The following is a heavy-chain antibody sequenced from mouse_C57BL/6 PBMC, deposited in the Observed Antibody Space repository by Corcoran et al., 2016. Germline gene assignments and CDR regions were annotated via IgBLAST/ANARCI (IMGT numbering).Heavy chain of an antibody. D-gene: IGHD1-1*01. CDR2: INPNNGGT. Sequence: EVQLQQSGPELVKPGASVKISCKASGYTFTDYYMNWVKQSHGKSLEWIGDINPNNGGTSYNQKFKGKATLTVDKSSSTAYMELRSLTSEDSAVYYCARSYYYGRSYWYFDVVGTGTTVTVSS. V-gene: IGHV1-26*01. CDR3: ARSYYYGRSYWYFDV. CDR1: GYTFTDYY. J-gene: IGHJ1*03.